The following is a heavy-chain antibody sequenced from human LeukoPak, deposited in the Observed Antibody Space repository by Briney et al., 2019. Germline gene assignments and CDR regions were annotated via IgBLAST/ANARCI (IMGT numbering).Heavy chain of an antibody. D-gene: IGHD7-27*01. J-gene: IGHJ4*02. CDR1: GYTFTAYY. V-gene: IGHV1-2*02. CDR3: ARDHNSENWGSLGG. Sequence: ASVNVSCKASGYTFTAYYTHWVRQAPGQGLEWMGWISPSTGGTNYAQKFQGRVTITRDTSINTAYMDLSRLTSDDTALYYCARDHNSENWGSLGGWGQGTLVTVSS. CDR2: ISPSTGGT.